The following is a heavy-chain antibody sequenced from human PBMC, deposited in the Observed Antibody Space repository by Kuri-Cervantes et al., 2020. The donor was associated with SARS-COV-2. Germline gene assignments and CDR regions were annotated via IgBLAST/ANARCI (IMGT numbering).Heavy chain of an antibody. CDR3: TRDINAVVFGGSFTGNSYYGLDV. J-gene: IGHJ6*02. Sequence: GESLKISCAASGFTFSSYSMNWVRQAPGKGLEWVSSISSRSSYIYYADSVKGRFTISRDNAKNSLYLQMNSLRLEDTALYYCTRDINAVVFGGSFTGNSYYGLDVWGHGTTVTVSS. V-gene: IGHV3-21*04. D-gene: IGHD3-10*01. CDR1: GFTFSSYS. CDR2: ISSRSSYI.